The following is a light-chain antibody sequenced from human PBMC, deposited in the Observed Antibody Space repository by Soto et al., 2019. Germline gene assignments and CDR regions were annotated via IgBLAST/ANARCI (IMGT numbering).Light chain of an antibody. CDR2: VNSDGSH. Sequence: QSVLTQSPSASASLGASVKLTCTLSSGHSSYAIAWHQQQPEKGPRYLMNVNSDGSHSKGDGIPDRFSGSSSGAERYFTISSLQSEDEADYYCQTWGTAYVLFGGGTKVTVL. V-gene: IGLV4-69*01. J-gene: IGLJ2*01. CDR3: QTWGTAYVL. CDR1: SGHSSYA.